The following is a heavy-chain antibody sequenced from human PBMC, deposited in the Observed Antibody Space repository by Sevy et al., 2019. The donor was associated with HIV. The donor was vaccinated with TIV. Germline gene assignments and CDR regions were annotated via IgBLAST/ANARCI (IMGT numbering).Heavy chain of an antibody. CDR2: ISTFNVNT. V-gene: IGHV1-18*01. CDR1: GYTFTSYG. J-gene: IGHJ4*02. CDR3: ARDDCSSLSCHGSLLY. D-gene: IGHD2-2*01. Sequence: ASVKVSCKASGYTFTSYGISWVRQAHGQGLEWMGWISTFNVNTNNAQKFQGRVTMTTDTSTSTAYMELTSLRSDDTAVYYCARDDCSSLSCHGSLLYWGQGTLVTVSS.